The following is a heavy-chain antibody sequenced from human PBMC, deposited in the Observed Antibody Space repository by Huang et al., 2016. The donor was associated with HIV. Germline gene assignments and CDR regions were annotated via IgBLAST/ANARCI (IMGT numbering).Heavy chain of an antibody. D-gene: IGHD2-2*01. Sequence: QVRLDQWGAGLLKPSETLTRTCAVSGDSLSGFFWSWIRQSPGRGREWIGEITQSGRTNYNPSLKSRVTIAIDTSKKQFSLKLKSVTADDTSTYYCARGRGTSWSFFDTWGQGSFVTVSS. CDR2: ITQSGRT. CDR1: GDSLSGFF. V-gene: IGHV4-34*01. J-gene: IGHJ5*02. CDR3: ARGRGTSWSFFDT.